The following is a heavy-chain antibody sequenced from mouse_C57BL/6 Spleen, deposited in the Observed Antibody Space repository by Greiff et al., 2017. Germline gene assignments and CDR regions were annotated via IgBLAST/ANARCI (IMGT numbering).Heavy chain of an antibody. Sequence: VKLVESGGDLVKPGGSLKLSCAASGFTFSSYGMSWVRQTPDKRLEWVATISSGGSYTYYPDSVKGRFTISRDNAKNTLYLQMSSLKSEDTAMYYCARHEDSNYDYYAMDYWGQGTSVTVSS. CDR1: GFTFSSYG. CDR3: ARHEDSNYDYYAMDY. V-gene: IGHV5-6*02. D-gene: IGHD2-5*01. J-gene: IGHJ4*01. CDR2: ISSGGSYT.